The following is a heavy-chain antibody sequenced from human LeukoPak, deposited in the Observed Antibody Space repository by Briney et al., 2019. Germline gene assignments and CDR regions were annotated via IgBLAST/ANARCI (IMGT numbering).Heavy chain of an antibody. CDR2: IYHSGST. Sequence: ASETLSLTCAVYGGSFSGYYWSWIRQPPGKGLEWIGEIYHSGSTNYNPSLKSRVTISVDKSKNQFSLKLSSVTAADTAVYYCAGRNDYGAPRVDYWGQGTLVTVSS. V-gene: IGHV4-34*01. D-gene: IGHD4-17*01. CDR1: GGSFSGYY. CDR3: AGRNDYGAPRVDY. J-gene: IGHJ4*02.